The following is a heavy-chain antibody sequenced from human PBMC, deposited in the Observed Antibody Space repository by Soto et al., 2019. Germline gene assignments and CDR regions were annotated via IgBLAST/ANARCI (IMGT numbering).Heavy chain of an antibody. J-gene: IGHJ4*02. CDR1: GFSVSFNY. CDR3: ASGLAGMSGYFNC. CDR2: LYSGGST. Sequence: GGSLRLSCAASGFSVSFNYMSWVRQAPGKGLEWVSVLYSGGSTYYADSVRGRFTISRDDSKNTLYLQMNSLRAEDTALYYCASGLAGMSGYFNCWGQGTLVTVSS. D-gene: IGHD6-19*01. V-gene: IGHV3-53*01.